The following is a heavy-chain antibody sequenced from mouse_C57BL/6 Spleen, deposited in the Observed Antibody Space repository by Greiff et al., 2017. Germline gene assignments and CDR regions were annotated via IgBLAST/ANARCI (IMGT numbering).Heavy chain of an antibody. V-gene: IGHV1-50*01. CDR1: GYTFTSYW. CDR2: IDPSDSYT. CDR3: ARHGGTWFAY. J-gene: IGHJ3*01. Sequence: QVQLQQPGAELVKPGASVKLSCKASGYTFTSYWMQWVKQRPGQGLEWIGEIDPSDSYTNYNQKFKGKATLTVDTSSSTAYMQRSGLTSEDSAVYYCARHGGTWFAYWGQGTLVTVSA.